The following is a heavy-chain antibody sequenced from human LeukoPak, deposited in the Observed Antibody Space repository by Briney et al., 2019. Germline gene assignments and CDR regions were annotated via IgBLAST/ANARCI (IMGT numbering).Heavy chain of an antibody. CDR2: INPNSGST. CDR3: ARSGIVVVVAASNWFDP. V-gene: IGHV1-2*06. D-gene: IGHD2-15*01. CDR1: GYTFTGYY. Sequence: ASVKVSCKASGYTFTGYYMHWVRQAPGQGLEWMGRINPNSGSTNYAQKFQGRVTMTRDTSISTAYMELSRLRSDDTAVYYCARSGIVVVVAASNWFDPWGQGTLVTVSS. J-gene: IGHJ5*02.